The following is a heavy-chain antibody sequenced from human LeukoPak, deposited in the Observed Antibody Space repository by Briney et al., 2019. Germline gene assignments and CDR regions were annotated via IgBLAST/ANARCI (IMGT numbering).Heavy chain of an antibody. CDR2: IYYSGYT. D-gene: IGHD3-10*01. CDR1: GGSISSSSYY. CDR3: AKHYMGSSYNRGLDY. J-gene: IGHJ4*02. V-gene: IGHV4-39*01. Sequence: PSETLSLTCTVSGGSISSSSYYWGWIRQPPGKGLEWIGTIYYSGYTYYNPSLESRVTISVDTSKNQFSLTLSSVTAADTAIYYCAKHYMGSSYNRGLDYWGQGTLVTVSS.